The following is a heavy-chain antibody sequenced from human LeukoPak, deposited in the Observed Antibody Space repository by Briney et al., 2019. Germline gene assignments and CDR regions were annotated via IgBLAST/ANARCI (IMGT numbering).Heavy chain of an antibody. D-gene: IGHD3-10*01. V-gene: IGHV3-72*01. J-gene: IGHJ4*02. CDR3: ASSGSYYGALDDY. Sequence: AGGSLRLSCAASGLTFSDRYMDWVRQAPGKGLEWVGRTKNRVNSYTTQYAASVKGRFSISRDDSKNSVYLQMKSLKTEDTAVYYCASSGSYYGALDDYWGQGTLVTVSS. CDR1: GLTFSDRY. CDR2: TKNRVNSYTT.